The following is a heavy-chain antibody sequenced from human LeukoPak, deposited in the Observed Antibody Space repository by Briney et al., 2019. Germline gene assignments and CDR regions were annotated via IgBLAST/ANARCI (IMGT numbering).Heavy chain of an antibody. CDR3: ERAQGINYMDI. J-gene: IGHJ6*03. CDR2: IIPNSDGR. D-gene: IGHD1-14*01. CDR1: GYTFTGYY. Sequence: ASVKVSCKASGYTFTGYYIHWVRQAPGQGLEWMGWIIPNSDGRHYAQQFQGRVTMTRDTSINTAYMKLSGLKSDDTAVYYCERAQGINYMDIWGKGTTVTVSS. V-gene: IGHV1-2*02.